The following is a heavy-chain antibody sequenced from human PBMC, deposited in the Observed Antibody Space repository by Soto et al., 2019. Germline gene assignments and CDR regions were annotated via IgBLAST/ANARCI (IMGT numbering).Heavy chain of an antibody. V-gene: IGHV3-21*01. CDR1: GFTFSSYS. CDR2: ISSSSSYI. Sequence: GGSLRLSCAASGFTFSSYSMTWARQAPGNGLEWVSSISSSSSYIYYADSVKGRFHISRDNAKNSLYLQINSLRAEDTAVYYCEKDKGGYDLGFDYGRQGTLDTVSS. CDR3: EKDKGGYDLGFDY. J-gene: IGHJ4*02. D-gene: IGHD5-12*01.